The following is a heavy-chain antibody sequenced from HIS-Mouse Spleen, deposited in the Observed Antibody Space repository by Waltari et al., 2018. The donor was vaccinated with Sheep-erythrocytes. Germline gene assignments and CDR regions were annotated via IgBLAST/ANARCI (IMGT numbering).Heavy chain of an antibody. CDR2: ISRSSSYI. Sequence: ELQLVESGGGLVKPGGSLRPSCAASGFTYSSYSMNRVRQAPGKGLEWVSSISRSSSYIYYADSVKGRFTISRDNAKNSLYLQMNSLRAEDTAVYYCARVASGATFDYWGQGTLVTVSS. D-gene: IGHD1-26*01. CDR1: GFTYSSYS. V-gene: IGHV3-21*01. J-gene: IGHJ4*02. CDR3: ARVASGATFDY.